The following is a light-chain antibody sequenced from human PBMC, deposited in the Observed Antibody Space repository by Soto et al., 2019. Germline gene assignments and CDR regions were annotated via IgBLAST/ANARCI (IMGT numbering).Light chain of an antibody. CDR2: DAS. CDR1: QSVSSY. J-gene: IGKJ1*01. Sequence: EIVLTQSPATLSLCPGERATLSCRASQSVSSYLAWYQQKPGQAPRLLIYDASTRATGIPARFSGSGSGTDFTLTITSLEPEDFAVYYCQQRSNWPPTFGQGTKVDI. CDR3: QQRSNWPPT. V-gene: IGKV3-11*01.